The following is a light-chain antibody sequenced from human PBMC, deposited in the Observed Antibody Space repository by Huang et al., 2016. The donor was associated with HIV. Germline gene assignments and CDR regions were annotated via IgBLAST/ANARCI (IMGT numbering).Light chain of an antibody. CDR1: QCLQESNRYTY. CDR2: LAS. V-gene: IGKV2-28*01. CDR3: MQALQTPRT. Sequence: DIVMTQSPLSLSVNLGEPASISCRSSQCLQESNRYTYLDWYVQKPGQSPRLLIYLASTRATGVPERFSGSGSGTDFTLKISGVEAEDVGVYYCMQALQTPRTFGQGTRVEI. J-gene: IGKJ1*01.